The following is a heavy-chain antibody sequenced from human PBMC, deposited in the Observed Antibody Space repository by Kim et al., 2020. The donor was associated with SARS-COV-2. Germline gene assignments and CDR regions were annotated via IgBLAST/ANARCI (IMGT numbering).Heavy chain of an antibody. Sequence: QKFQGRVTITADKSTSTAYMELSSLRSEDTAVYYCARDSGLWQRSWPMDVWGKGTTVTVSS. J-gene: IGHJ6*03. CDR3: ARDSGLWQRSWPMDV. V-gene: IGHV1-69*04. D-gene: IGHD6-13*01.